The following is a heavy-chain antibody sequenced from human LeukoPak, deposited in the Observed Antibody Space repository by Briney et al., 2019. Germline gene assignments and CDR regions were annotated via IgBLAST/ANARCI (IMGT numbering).Heavy chain of an antibody. CDR2: ISYNGRI. J-gene: IGHJ5*02. Sequence: SETLSLTCSVSGGSIDSYYWNWIRQSPAKGLEWIGYISYNGRINYNPSLKSRVSISLDTSKNQFSLKLNFVTAADSAVYYCARAPPSFDTLVQGTLVTVSS. V-gene: IGHV4-59*01. CDR3: ARAPPSFDT. CDR1: GGSIDSYY.